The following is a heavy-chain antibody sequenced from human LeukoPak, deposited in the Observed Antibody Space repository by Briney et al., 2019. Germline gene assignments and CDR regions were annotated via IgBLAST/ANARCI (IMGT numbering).Heavy chain of an antibody. V-gene: IGHV1-69*13. Sequence: ASVKVSCKASGGTLSSYAISWVRQAPGQGLEWMGGIIPIFGTANYAQKFQGRVTITADESTSTAYMELSSLRSDDTAVYYCARYKNRPVTTLFDYWGQGTLVTVSS. D-gene: IGHD2/OR15-2a*01. CDR3: ARYKNRPVTTLFDY. CDR1: GGTLSSYA. CDR2: IIPIFGTA. J-gene: IGHJ4*02.